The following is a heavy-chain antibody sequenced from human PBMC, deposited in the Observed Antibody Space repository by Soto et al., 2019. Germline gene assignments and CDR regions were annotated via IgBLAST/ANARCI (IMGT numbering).Heavy chain of an antibody. Sequence: EVQVVESGGGLVKPGGSLRLSCAASGFTFNSYTMNWVRQAPGKGLEWVSSIRSSSSYIYYADSVKGRFTISRDKAKKSLYLQTNSLRAEDTAVYYCARDARYDFCSGYYRDYGMDVWGQGTTVTVSS. V-gene: IGHV3-21*01. J-gene: IGHJ6*02. CDR1: GFTFNSYT. D-gene: IGHD3-3*01. CDR3: ARDARYDFCSGYYRDYGMDV. CDR2: IRSSSSYI.